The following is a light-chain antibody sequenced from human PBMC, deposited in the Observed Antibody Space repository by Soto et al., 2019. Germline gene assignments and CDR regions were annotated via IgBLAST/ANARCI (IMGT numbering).Light chain of an antibody. CDR1: SSNIGSNT. Sequence: QLVLTQPPSASGTPGQRVTISCSGSSSNIGSNTVNWYQQLPGTAPKLLIYSNNHPPSGVPDRFSGSKSGTSASLAISGLKSEDEADYYCAAWYDSLNGVVFGGGTKLTVL. V-gene: IGLV1-44*01. J-gene: IGLJ2*01. CDR3: AAWYDSLNGVV. CDR2: SNN.